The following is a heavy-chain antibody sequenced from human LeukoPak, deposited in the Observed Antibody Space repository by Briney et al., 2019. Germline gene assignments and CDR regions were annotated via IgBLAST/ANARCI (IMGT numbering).Heavy chain of an antibody. CDR3: ARVGGYAEDDY. V-gene: IGHV3-48*03. CDR2: ISSSGSTI. J-gene: IGHJ4*02. Sequence: GGSLRLSCAASGFTFSSYEMNWVRQAPGKGLEWVSYISSSGSTIYYADSVKGRFTISRDNAKNSLYLQMNSLRAEDTAVYYCARVGGYAEDDYWGQGTLVTVSS. CDR1: GFTFSSYE. D-gene: IGHD5-12*01.